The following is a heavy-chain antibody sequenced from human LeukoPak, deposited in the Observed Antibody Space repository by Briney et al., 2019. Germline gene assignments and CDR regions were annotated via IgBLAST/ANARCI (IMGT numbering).Heavy chain of an antibody. CDR1: GFTFSSYA. V-gene: IGHV3-23*01. D-gene: IGHD3-10*01. CDR2: ISGSGVTT. CDR3: AKDRDYYLVGFFDY. J-gene: IGHJ4*02. Sequence: RSGGSLRLSCAASGFTFSSYAMSWVRQAPGKGLEWFSAISGSGVTTYYADSVKGRFTISRDNSKNTLYLQMNSLRAEDTALYYCAKDRDYYLVGFFDYWGQGTLVTVSS.